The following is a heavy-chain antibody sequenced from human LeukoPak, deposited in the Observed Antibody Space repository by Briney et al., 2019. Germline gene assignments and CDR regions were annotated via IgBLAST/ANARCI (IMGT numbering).Heavy chain of an antibody. CDR1: GFTFSSYE. V-gene: IGHV3-48*03. CDR2: ISSSGSTI. J-gene: IGHJ4*02. Sequence: PGGSLRLSCAASGFTFSSYEMNWVRQAPGKGLEWVSYISSSGSTIYYADSVKGRFTISRDNAKNSLYLQMNSLRAEDTAVYYCAKASGYCSSTSCYLFDYWGQGTLVTVSS. CDR3: AKASGYCSSTSCYLFDY. D-gene: IGHD2-2*01.